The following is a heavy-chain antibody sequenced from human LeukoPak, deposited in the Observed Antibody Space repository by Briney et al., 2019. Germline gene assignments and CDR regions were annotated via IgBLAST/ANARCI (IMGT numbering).Heavy chain of an antibody. V-gene: IGHV4-39*01. CDR3: ARQHDYGGNPPFDY. CDR2: IYYSGST. J-gene: IGHJ4*02. CDR1: GGSISSSSYY. Sequence: SETLSLTCTVSGGSISSSSYYWGWIRQPPGKGLEWIGSIYYSGSTYYNPSLKSRVTISVDTSKNQLSLKLSSVTAADTAVYYCARQHDYGGNPPFDYWGQGTLVTVSS. D-gene: IGHD4-23*01.